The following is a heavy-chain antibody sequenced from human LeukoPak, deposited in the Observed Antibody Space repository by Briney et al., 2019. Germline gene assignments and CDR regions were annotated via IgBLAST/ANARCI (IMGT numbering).Heavy chain of an antibody. CDR1: GYSFTSYW. Sequence: PGESLKLSCKGSGYSFTSYWIGWVRQMPGKGLEWMGIIYPGDSDTRYSPSFQGQVTISADKSISTAYLQWSSLKASDTAMYYCARLPSYYYGSGTRAIDYYYGMDVWGQGTTVTVSS. V-gene: IGHV5-51*03. J-gene: IGHJ6*02. CDR3: ARLPSYYYGSGTRAIDYYYGMDV. D-gene: IGHD3-10*01. CDR2: IYPGDSDT.